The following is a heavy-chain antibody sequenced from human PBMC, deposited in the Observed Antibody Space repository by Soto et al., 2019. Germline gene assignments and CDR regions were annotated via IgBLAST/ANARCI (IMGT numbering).Heavy chain of an antibody. CDR3: ARGGTIFGVVKLAFDI. CDR1: GFTFSSYA. CDR2: ISYDGSNK. Sequence: WVSLRLSCAASGFTFSSYAMHWVRQAPGKGLEWVAVISYDGSNKYYADSVKGRFTISRDNSKNTLYPQMNSLRAEDTAVYYCARGGTIFGVVKLAFDIRGQGTMVTVSS. V-gene: IGHV3-30-3*01. D-gene: IGHD3-3*01. J-gene: IGHJ3*02.